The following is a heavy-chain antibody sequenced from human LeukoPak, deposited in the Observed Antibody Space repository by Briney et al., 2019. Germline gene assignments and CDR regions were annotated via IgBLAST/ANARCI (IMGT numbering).Heavy chain of an antibody. CDR3: AKDLWFGELLFFGLTFDY. J-gene: IGHJ4*02. CDR2: ISGSGGST. D-gene: IGHD3-10*01. CDR1: GFTFSSYA. V-gene: IGHV3-23*01. Sequence: GGSLRLSCAASGFTFSSYAMSWVRQAPGKGLERVSAISGSGGSTYYADSVKGRFTISRDNSKNTLYLQMNSLRAEDTAVYYCAKDLWFGELLFFGLTFDYWGQGTLVTVSS.